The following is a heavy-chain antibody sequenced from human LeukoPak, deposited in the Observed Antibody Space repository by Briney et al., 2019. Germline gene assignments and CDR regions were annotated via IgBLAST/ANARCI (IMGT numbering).Heavy chain of an antibody. V-gene: IGHV3-23*01. D-gene: IGHD6-19*01. J-gene: IGHJ4*02. CDR2: ISGSGGGT. CDR3: AKSRTGWYVLDY. Sequence: TGGSLRLSCAASGYTFSSYAMSWVRQAPGKGLEWVSAISGSGGGTNYADSVKGRFTISRDNSKNMLYLQMNSLRAEDTAVYYCAKSRTGWYVLDYWGQGTLVTVSS. CDR1: GYTFSSYA.